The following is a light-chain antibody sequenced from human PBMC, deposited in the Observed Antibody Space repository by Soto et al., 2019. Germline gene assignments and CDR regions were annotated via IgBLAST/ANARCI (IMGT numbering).Light chain of an antibody. Sequence: DFQMTQSPSSLSASVGDRVTITCRASQAIRNNLAWYQQKPGKLPQLLIYSASTLQSGVPSRFSGSGSGTDFTLTISSLQPEDVGTYYCQKCDAAPLTFGPGTTVDMK. CDR2: SAS. CDR3: QKCDAAPLT. CDR1: QAIRNN. J-gene: IGKJ3*01. V-gene: IGKV1-27*01.